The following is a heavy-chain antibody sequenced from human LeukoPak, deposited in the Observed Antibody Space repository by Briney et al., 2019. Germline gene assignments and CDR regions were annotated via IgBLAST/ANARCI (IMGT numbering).Heavy chain of an antibody. CDR3: AKGERYYDFWSGYYTGDAFDI. V-gene: IGHV4-39*07. Sequence: PSETLSLTCTVSGGSISSSSYYWGWIRQPPGKGLEWIGSIYYSGSTYYNPSLKSRVTISVDESKTQLSLRLESVTAADTAVYYCAKGERYYDFWSGYYTGDAFDIWGQGTMVTVSS. D-gene: IGHD3-3*01. CDR1: GGSISSSSYY. J-gene: IGHJ3*02. CDR2: IYYSGST.